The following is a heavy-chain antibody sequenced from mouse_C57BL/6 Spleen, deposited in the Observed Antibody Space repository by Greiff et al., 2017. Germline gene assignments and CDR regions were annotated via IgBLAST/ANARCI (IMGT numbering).Heavy chain of an antibody. J-gene: IGHJ3*01. D-gene: IGHD3-1*01. CDR1: GFSLTSYG. Sequence: VQLLQSGPGLVAPSQSLSITCTVSGFSLTSYGVDWVRQPPGKGLEWLGVIWGGGGTNYNSALMSRLSISKDNSKSQVILKMHSLQTDDTSMYYYAKHRGGFADWGPGTLVTVSA. CDR3: AKHRGGFAD. V-gene: IGHV2-9*01. CDR2: IWGGGGT.